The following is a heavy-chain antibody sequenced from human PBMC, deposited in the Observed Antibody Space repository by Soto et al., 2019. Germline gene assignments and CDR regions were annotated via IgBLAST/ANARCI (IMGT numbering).Heavy chain of an antibody. CDR3: ASARGSSWYPYYFDY. CDR1: GFTFSSYS. D-gene: IGHD6-13*01. J-gene: IGHJ4*02. Sequence: EVQLVESGGGLVQPGGSLRLSCAASGFTFSSYSMNWVRQAPGKGLEWVSSISSSSSYIYYADSVKGRFTISRDNAKNSLYLQMNSLRAEDTAVYYCASARGSSWYPYYFDYWGQGTLVTVSS. CDR2: ISSSSSYI. V-gene: IGHV3-21*01.